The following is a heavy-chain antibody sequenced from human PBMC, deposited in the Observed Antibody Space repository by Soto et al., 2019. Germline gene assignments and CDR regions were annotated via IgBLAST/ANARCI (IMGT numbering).Heavy chain of an antibody. V-gene: IGHV3-43*02. D-gene: IGHD1-26*01. J-gene: IGHJ2*01. CDR2: ISGDGGST. Sequence: GGSLRLSCAASGFTFDGYAMHWVRQAPGKGLEWVSLISGDGGSTYYADSVKGRFTISRDNSKNSLYLQMNSLRTEDTALYYCAKAAPGTPYWYFDLWGRGTLVTVSS. CDR3: AKAAPGTPYWYFDL. CDR1: GFTFDGYA.